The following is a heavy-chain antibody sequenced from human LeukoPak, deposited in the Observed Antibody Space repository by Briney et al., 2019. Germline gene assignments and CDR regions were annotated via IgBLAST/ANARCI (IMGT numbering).Heavy chain of an antibody. D-gene: IGHD3-22*01. Sequence: SDTLSLTCTVSGGSITSSSDYWGWIPQPPGKGLEWIGYIYYSGRTNYNPSLKSRVSRSVDTSKNQFSLKLSSVTAADTAVYYCARVPYYYDSSGYYSGAFDIWGQGTMVTVSS. V-gene: IGHV4-61*05. CDR3: ARVPYYYDSSGYYSGAFDI. J-gene: IGHJ3*02. CDR2: IYYSGRT. CDR1: GGSITSSSDY.